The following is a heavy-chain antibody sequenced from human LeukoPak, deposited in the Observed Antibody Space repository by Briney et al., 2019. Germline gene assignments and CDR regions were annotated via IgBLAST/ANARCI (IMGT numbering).Heavy chain of an antibody. J-gene: IGHJ6*03. CDR1: GASISSYY. D-gene: IGHD3-10*01. CDR3: ARDRGVGRTMVRTQGYYYYYMDV. Sequence: SETLSLTCTVSGASISSYYWSWIRQPPGKGLEWIGYIYYSGSTNYNPSLKSRVTISVDTSKNQFSLKLSSVTAADTAVYYCARDRGVGRTMVRTQGYYYYYMDVWGKGTTVTISS. CDR2: IYYSGST. V-gene: IGHV4-59*01.